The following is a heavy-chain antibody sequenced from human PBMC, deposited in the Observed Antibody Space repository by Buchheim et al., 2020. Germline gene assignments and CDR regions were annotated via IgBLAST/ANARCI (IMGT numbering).Heavy chain of an antibody. V-gene: IGHV3-23*01. Sequence: EGRLLESGGTLVQPGGSLRLSCVASGYTFSNYGMGWVRQVPGKGLEWLSSISASDGCTDNADTVKGRLTLSRDNSKNTLFLQMDSRRVEYTAVYYCAKDGRDGYNNGYPFFDYWGQGT. CDR3: AKDGRDGYNNGYPFFDY. CDR2: ISASDGCT. CDR1: GYTFSNYG. D-gene: IGHD5-18*01. J-gene: IGHJ4*02.